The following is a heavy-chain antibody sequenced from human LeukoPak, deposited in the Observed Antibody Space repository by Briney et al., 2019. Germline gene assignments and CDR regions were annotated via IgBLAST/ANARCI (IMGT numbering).Heavy chain of an antibody. CDR1: GFTFSNFG. CDR3: ALNYYDSSGYFEYFQH. Sequence: PGGSLRLSCAASGFTFSNFGMNWVRQAPGKGLEWVSYISSSGSTIYYADSVKGRFTISRDNAKNSLYLQMNSLRAEDTAVYYCALNYYDSSGYFEYFQHWGQGTLVTVSS. V-gene: IGHV3-48*04. D-gene: IGHD3-22*01. J-gene: IGHJ1*01. CDR2: ISSSGSTI.